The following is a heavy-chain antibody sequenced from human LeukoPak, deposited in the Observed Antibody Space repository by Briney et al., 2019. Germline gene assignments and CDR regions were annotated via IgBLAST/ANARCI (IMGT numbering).Heavy chain of an antibody. D-gene: IGHD2-15*01. CDR1: GGSISSGGYS. V-gene: IGHV4-30-2*01. J-gene: IGHJ4*02. CDR3: ARGYCSGGSCYSGIDY. Sequence: SQTLSLTCAVSGGSISSGGYSWSWIRQPPGKGLEWIGYIYHSGSTYYNPSLKSRVTISVDRSKNQFSLKLSPVTAADTAVYYCARGYCSGGSCYSGIDYWGQGTLVTVSS. CDR2: IYHSGST.